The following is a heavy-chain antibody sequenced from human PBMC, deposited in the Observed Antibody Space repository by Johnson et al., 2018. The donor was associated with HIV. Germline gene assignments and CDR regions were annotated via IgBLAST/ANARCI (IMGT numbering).Heavy chain of an antibody. Sequence: VQLVESGGGLIQPGGSLRLSCAASGFTVSSNYMSWVRQAPGKGLEWVSGIDWSGGRTGYADSVKGRFTISRDNAKKLLYLQMYSLRAEDTSFYYCARRGITIVADAFDIWCQGTMVTVSS. J-gene: IGHJ3*02. CDR1: GFTVSSNY. V-gene: IGHV3-53*01. CDR3: ARRGITIVADAFDI. D-gene: IGHD3-10*01. CDR2: IDWSGGRT.